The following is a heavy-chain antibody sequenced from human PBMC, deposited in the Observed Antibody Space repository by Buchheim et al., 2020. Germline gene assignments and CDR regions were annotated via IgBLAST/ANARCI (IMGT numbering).Heavy chain of an antibody. CDR3: ARDRRVLGYSYGDYYYYGMDV. D-gene: IGHD5-18*01. CDR1: GGPISSSTW. Sequence: QVQLQESGPGLVKPSGTLSLTCAVSGGPISSSTWWSWVRQPPGKGLEWIGEIYHSGSTNYNPSLKSRVTISVAKSKNQFSLKLSSVTAADTAVYYCARDRRVLGYSYGDYYYYGMDVWGQGTT. V-gene: IGHV4-4*02. CDR2: IYHSGST. J-gene: IGHJ6*02.